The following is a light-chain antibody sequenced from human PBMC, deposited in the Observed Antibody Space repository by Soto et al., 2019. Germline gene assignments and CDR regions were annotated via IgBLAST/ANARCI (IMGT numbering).Light chain of an antibody. Sequence: QSALTQPPSASGSLGQSVTISCTGTSSDVGDYDYVSWYQQHPGKAPKFIIYEVSKRPSGVPDRFSGSKSGNTASLTVSGLQADDEADYYCSSYSGTNNGLVFGGGTKLTVL. J-gene: IGLJ3*02. CDR3: SSYSGTNNGLV. V-gene: IGLV2-8*01. CDR1: SSDVGDYDY. CDR2: EVS.